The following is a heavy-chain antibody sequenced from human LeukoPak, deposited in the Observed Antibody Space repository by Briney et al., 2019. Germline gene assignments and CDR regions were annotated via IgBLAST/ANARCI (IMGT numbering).Heavy chain of an antibody. V-gene: IGHV4-30-4*01. CDR3: AKNGQSGFSFDP. CDR2: IYYSGST. Sequence: SETLSLTCTVSGGSISSGDYYWSWIRQPPGKGLEWIGYIYYSGSTYYNPSLKSRVTISVDTSKNQFSLKLSSVAAADTAVYYCAKNGQSGFSFDPWGQGTLVTVSS. CDR1: GGSISSGDYY. J-gene: IGHJ5*02. D-gene: IGHD3-3*01.